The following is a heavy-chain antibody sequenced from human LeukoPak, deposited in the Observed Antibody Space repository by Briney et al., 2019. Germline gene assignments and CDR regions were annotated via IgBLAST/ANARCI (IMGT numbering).Heavy chain of an antibody. D-gene: IGHD3-22*01. CDR1: GGSISSYY. J-gene: IGHJ4*02. CDR2: IYYSGST. CDR3: ARSDSMIVVVIDY. Sequence: SETLSLTCTVSGGSISSYYWGWIRQPPGKGLEWIGSIYYSGSTYYNPSLKSRVTISVDTSKNQFSLKLSSVTAADTAVYYCARSDSMIVVVIDYWGQGTLVTVSS. V-gene: IGHV4-39*07.